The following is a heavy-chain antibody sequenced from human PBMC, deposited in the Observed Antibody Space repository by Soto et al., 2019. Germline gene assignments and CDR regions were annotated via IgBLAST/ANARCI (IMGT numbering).Heavy chain of an antibody. Sequence: EVQLLESGGGLVQRGGSQRLSCAASGFTFTSYVMSWVRQAPGKGLEWVAGISGGGSTAFYADSVKGRFTISRDNAKKTVVLQRDSLRAEDTAIYYCAKDSNKYSSSLRGRYFDYWGQGTLVTVSS. CDR3: AKDSNKYSSSLRGRYFDY. CDR1: GFTFTSYV. CDR2: ISGGGSTA. V-gene: IGHV3-23*01. J-gene: IGHJ4*02. D-gene: IGHD3-22*01.